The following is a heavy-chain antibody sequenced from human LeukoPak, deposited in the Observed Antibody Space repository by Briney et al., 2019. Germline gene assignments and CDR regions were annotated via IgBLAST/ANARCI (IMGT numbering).Heavy chain of an antibody. V-gene: IGHV3-23*01. J-gene: IGHJ4*02. Sequence: GGSLRLSCAASGFTFSSYAMSWVRQAPGKGLEWVSGISGSGGSTYYADSVKGRFTISRGNSKNTLYLQMNSLRAEDTAVYYCAKDPLPDSSGWLGYFDYWGQGTLVTVSS. CDR1: GFTFSSYA. CDR2: ISGSGGST. CDR3: AKDPLPDSSGWLGYFDY. D-gene: IGHD6-19*01.